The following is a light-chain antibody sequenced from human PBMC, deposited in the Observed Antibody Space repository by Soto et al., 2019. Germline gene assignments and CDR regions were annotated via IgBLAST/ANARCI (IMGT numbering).Light chain of an antibody. V-gene: IGKV1-5*01. Sequence: DIQMTQSPSTLSASVGDRVTITCRASQSISSWLAWYQQKPGQAPKLLIYDASSLESGVPSRFSDSGSGTEFNLTISSLQPDDFATYYCQKYNSYSRLDFGGGTKVEIK. CDR2: DAS. CDR3: QKYNSYSRLD. J-gene: IGKJ4*01. CDR1: QSISSW.